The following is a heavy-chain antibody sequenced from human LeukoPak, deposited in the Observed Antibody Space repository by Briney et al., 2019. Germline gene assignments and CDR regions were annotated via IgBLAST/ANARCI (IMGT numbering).Heavy chain of an antibody. CDR3: ATADWESFYFDS. Sequence: SETLSLTCTVSGGSVSRGGYYWNWIRQHPGKGLEWIGFTSYSEGAYYNPSLMSRITISVDRSQNQFSLKMRDVTAADRAVYFCATADWESFYFDSWGQGVLVAVSS. J-gene: IGHJ4*02. V-gene: IGHV4-31*03. D-gene: IGHD1-26*01. CDR1: GGSVSRGGYY. CDR2: TSYSEGA.